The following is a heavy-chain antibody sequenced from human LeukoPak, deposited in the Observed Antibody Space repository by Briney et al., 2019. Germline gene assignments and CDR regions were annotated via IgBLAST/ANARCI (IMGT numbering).Heavy chain of an antibody. CDR3: AGGVTIVRGTSKHFDY. Sequence: TSETLSLTCTVSGVSISSSNSYWGWIRQPPGKGLEWIGSIYYTGNTYYNASLKSRVTISIDTSKNQFSLKLSSVTAADTAVYYCAGGVTIVRGTSKHFDYWGQGTLVTVSS. J-gene: IGHJ4*02. CDR1: GVSISSSNSY. CDR2: IYYTGNT. V-gene: IGHV4-39*01. D-gene: IGHD3-10*01.